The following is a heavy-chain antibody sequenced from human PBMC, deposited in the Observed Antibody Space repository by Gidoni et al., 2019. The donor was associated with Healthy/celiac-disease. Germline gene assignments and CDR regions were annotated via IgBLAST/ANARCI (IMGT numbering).Heavy chain of an antibody. Sequence: EVQLLESGGGLVHPGGSLRLSCAASGFTFSSYAMSWVRQAPGKGLEWVSAISGSGGSTYYADSVKGRFTISRDNSKNTLYLQMNSLRAEDTAVYYCAKDRAVRGVIINFDYWGQGTLVTVSS. CDR2: ISGSGGST. J-gene: IGHJ4*02. CDR3: AKDRAVRGVIINFDY. D-gene: IGHD3-10*01. CDR1: GFTFSSYA. V-gene: IGHV3-23*01.